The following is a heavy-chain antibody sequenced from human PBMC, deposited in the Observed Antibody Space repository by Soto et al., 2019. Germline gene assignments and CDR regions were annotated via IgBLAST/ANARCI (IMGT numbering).Heavy chain of an antibody. Sequence: GGSLRLSCAASGFTFSSYSMNWVRQAPGKGLEWVSSISSSSSYIYYADSVKGRFTISRDNAKNSLYLQMNSLRAEDTTVDYCARLKSKVELDAFDIWGQGTMVTVSS. CDR1: GFTFSSYS. J-gene: IGHJ3*02. CDR3: ARLKSKVELDAFDI. D-gene: IGHD1-26*01. CDR2: ISSSSSYI. V-gene: IGHV3-21*01.